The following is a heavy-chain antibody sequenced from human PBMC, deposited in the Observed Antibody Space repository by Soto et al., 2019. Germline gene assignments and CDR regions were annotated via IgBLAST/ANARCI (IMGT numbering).Heavy chain of an antibody. CDR3: AREVGASV. V-gene: IGHV3-7*03. J-gene: IGHJ4*02. CDR2: IKQDGSEK. CDR1: GFTFISYW. Sequence: PGGSLRLSCAASGFTFISYWMSWVRQAPGKGLEWVANIKQDGSEKYYVDSVKGRFTISRDNAKNSLYLQMNSLRAEDTAVYYCAREVGASVWGQGTLVTVSS. D-gene: IGHD1-26*01.